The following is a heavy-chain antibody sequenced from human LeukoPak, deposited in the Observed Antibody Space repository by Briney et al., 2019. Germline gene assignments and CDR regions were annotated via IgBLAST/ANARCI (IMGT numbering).Heavy chain of an antibody. V-gene: IGHV4-59*01. CDR2: IYHSGFT. Sequence: SETLSLTCTVFGGSISGYYWSWLRQSPEKGLEWIGYIYHSGFTHYNPSLRSRVTISVDVSRNQFSPKLTSATAADTAMYYCARDQRCSRFDGGCDQWFFDLWGRGTLVTVSS. CDR1: GGSISGYY. J-gene: IGHJ2*01. D-gene: IGHD3-10*02. CDR3: ARDQRCSRFDGGCDQWFFDL.